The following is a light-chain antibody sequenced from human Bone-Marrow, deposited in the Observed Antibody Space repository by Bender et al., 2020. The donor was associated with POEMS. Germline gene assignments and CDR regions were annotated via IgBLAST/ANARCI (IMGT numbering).Light chain of an antibody. CDR3: HVWDTTSEHQV. Sequence: SYVLTQSPSVSVAPGKTARVTCGGDRIGIKLVHWYRQRPGEAPVVVIDGYGDRPSGIPERFSGSKSGNTATLTISGVEAGDEADYYCHVWDTTSEHQVFGGGTKLTVL. CDR2: GYG. V-gene: IGLV3-21*04. J-gene: IGLJ2*01. CDR1: RIGIKL.